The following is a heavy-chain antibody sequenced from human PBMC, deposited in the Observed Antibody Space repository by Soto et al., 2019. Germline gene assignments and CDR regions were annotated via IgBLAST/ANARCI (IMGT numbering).Heavy chain of an antibody. J-gene: IGHJ4*02. D-gene: IGHD3-9*01. CDR3: ARRGALTSYYYGYYFDY. CDR2: INPGNGNT. CDR1: GYTFPRYA. Sequence: ASVRGSCMASGYTFPRYAMNWVRQAPGQSPEWMGWINPGNGNTEYSQRFQGRVTITRDTSASTAYMELSSLTSEDTAVYYCARRGALTSYYYGYYFDYWGQGTLVTVSS. V-gene: IGHV1-3*01.